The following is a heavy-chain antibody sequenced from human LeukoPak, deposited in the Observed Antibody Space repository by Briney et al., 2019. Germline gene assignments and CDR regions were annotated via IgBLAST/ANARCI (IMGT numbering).Heavy chain of an antibody. J-gene: IGHJ5*02. Sequence: SVKVSCKASGGTFSSYAISWVRQAPGQGLEWMGGIIPIFGTANYAQKFQGRVTITTDESTSTAYMELSSLRSEDTAVYYCARALYYDFWSGQTPPSWFDPWGQGTLVTVSS. CDR2: IIPIFGTA. CDR1: GGTFSSYA. D-gene: IGHD3-3*01. CDR3: ARALYYDFWSGQTPPSWFDP. V-gene: IGHV1-69*05.